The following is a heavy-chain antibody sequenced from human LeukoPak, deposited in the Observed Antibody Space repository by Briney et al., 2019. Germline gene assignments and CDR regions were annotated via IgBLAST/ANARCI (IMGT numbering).Heavy chain of an antibody. J-gene: IGHJ2*01. CDR1: GFTFSSYS. Sequence: GGSLRLSCAASGFTFSSYSMNWVRQAPGKGLVWVSRINSDGSSTSYADSVKGRFTISRDNAKNTLYLQMNSLRAEDTAVYYCARVSSGYYYGWYFDLWGRGTLVTVSS. CDR3: ARVSSGYYYGWYFDL. V-gene: IGHV3-74*01. D-gene: IGHD3-22*01. CDR2: INSDGSST.